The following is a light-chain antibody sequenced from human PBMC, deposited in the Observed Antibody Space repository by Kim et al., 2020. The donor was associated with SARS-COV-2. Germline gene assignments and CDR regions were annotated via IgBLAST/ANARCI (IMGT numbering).Light chain of an antibody. V-gene: IGLV3-19*01. J-gene: IGLJ2*01. CDR1: SLRSYY. CDR3: NSRDNNDNVL. Sequence: VALGQTVRITCQGDSLRSYYTTWFQQKPGQAPIVVVYVKNNRPTGIPARCSGSSSGNTASLTITGTQAGDESDYYCNSRDNNDNVLFGGGTRLTVL. CDR2: VKN.